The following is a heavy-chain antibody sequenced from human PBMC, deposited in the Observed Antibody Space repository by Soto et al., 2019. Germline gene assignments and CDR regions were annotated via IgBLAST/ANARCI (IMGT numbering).Heavy chain of an antibody. CDR1: GYTFTSYD. CDR2: MNPNSGNT. Sequence: ASVKVSCKASGYTFTSYDINWVRQATGQGLEWMGWMNPNSGNTGYAQKFQGRVTMTRNTSISTAYMELSSLRSEDTAVYYCARVGYCSGGSCTKDPYYYYGMDVWGPGPTLTV. D-gene: IGHD2-15*01. CDR3: ARVGYCSGGSCTKDPYYYYGMDV. J-gene: IGHJ6*02. V-gene: IGHV1-8*01.